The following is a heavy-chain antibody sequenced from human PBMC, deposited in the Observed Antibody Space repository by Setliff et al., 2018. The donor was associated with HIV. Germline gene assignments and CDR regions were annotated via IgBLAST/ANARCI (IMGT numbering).Heavy chain of an antibody. D-gene: IGHD3-10*02. J-gene: IGHJ4*02. CDR3: ARLFTSYYQCSGSYNY. V-gene: IGHV5-51*01. Sequence: GESLKISCKTSGFSFTNNWIGWVRQMPGKGLEWMGIIFPGDSETKYGPSFQGQVTISADRSISTAYLQWSVLKASDTAMYYCARLFTSYYQCSGSYNYWGQGTLVTVSS. CDR2: IFPGDSET. CDR1: GFSFTNNW.